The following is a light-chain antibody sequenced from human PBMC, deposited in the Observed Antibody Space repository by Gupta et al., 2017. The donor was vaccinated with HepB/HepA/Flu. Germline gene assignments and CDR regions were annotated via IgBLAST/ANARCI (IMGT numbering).Light chain of an antibody. Sequence: EIVLTQSPGTLSLSPGERATLSCRASQSVSSSYLAWYQQKPGQAPRLLIYGASSRATGIPDRFSGSGSGTDFTLTISRVEPEDFAVYYCQQYGSSPLTFGQGTKV. V-gene: IGKV3-20*01. CDR2: GAS. CDR1: QSVSSSY. CDR3: QQYGSSPLT. J-gene: IGKJ1*01.